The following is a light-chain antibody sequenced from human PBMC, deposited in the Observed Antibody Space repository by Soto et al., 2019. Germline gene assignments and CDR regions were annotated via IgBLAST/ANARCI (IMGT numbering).Light chain of an antibody. V-gene: IGKV3-20*01. CDR2: GAS. CDR1: QSVGES. CDR3: QHSGDFRWT. Sequence: EIVLTQSPGTLSLSPGERATLSCRASQSVGESLVWYQQKPGQAPRLLIYGASNRATGIPDRFSGRGFGTDFTLTISRLEPEDFAVYYCQHSGDFRWTFGQGTKVDI. J-gene: IGKJ1*01.